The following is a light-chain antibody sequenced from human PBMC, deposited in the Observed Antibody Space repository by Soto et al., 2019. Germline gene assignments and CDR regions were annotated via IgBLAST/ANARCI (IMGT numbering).Light chain of an antibody. J-gene: IGLJ2*01. CDR1: SAHSSYA. CDR3: QAWGSGIRVV. V-gene: IGLV4-69*01. Sequence: QPVLTQSPSASASLGASVKLTCTLSSAHSSYAIAWHQQQPEKGPRYLMKLNSDGSHSKGDGIPDRFSGSSSGAERYLTISSLQSEDEADYYCQAWGSGIRVVFGGGTQLTVL. CDR2: LNSDGSH.